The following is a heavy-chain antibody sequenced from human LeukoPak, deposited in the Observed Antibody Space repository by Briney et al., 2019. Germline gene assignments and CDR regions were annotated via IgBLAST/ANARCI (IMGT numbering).Heavy chain of an antibody. CDR1: GFTFNSYG. J-gene: IGHJ4*02. D-gene: IGHD5-18*01. Sequence: GGSPRLSCAASGFTFNSYGMHWVRQAPGKGQEWVAVISYDGPNKYYADSVKGRFTISRDDSKSTLYLQMNSLRPEDTAVYYCAKEKLPSGYSFLTDYWGQGTLVTVSS. CDR3: AKEKLPSGYSFLTDY. V-gene: IGHV3-30*18. CDR2: ISYDGPNK.